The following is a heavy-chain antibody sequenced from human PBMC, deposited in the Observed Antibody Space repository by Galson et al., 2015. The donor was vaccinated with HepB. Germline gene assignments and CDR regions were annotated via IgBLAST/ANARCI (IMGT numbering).Heavy chain of an antibody. CDR2: IKSKTDGGTT. Sequence: SLRLSCAASGFTFSNAWMSWVRQAPGKGLEWVGRIKSKTDGGTTDYAAPVKGRFTISRDDSKNTLYLQMNSLKTEDTAVYYCTTVIPRGYSYGLRVYRPYGMDVWGQGTTVTVSS. D-gene: IGHD5-18*01. CDR3: TTVIPRGYSYGLRVYRPYGMDV. V-gene: IGHV3-15*01. J-gene: IGHJ6*02. CDR1: GFTFSNAW.